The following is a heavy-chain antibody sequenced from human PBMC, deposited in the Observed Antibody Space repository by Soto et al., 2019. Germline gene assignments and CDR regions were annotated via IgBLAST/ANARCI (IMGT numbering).Heavy chain of an antibody. CDR3: ARSMIVGATTDAFDI. J-gene: IGHJ3*02. CDR1: GYTFTSYY. CDR2: INPSGGST. D-gene: IGHD1-26*01. V-gene: IGHV1-46*01. Sequence: GASVKVSCKASGYTFTSYYMHWVRQAPGQGLEWMGIINPSGGSTSYAQKFQGRVTMTRDTSTSTVYMELSSLRSEDTAVYYCARSMIVGATTDAFDIWGQGTMVTVSS.